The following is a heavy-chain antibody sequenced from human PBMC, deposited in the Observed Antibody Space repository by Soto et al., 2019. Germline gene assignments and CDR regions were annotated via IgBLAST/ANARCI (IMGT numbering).Heavy chain of an antibody. CDR3: ARGWYSGLNWFDP. Sequence: SQPFSLTCAISGDSVSSNSAAWNWIRQSPSRGLEWLGRTYYRSKWYNDYAVSVKSRITTNPDTSKNQFSLQLNSVTPEDTAVYYWARGWYSGLNWFDPWGQGTLVTVSS. D-gene: IGHD6-19*01. V-gene: IGHV6-1*01. CDR2: TYYRSKWYN. CDR1: GDSVSSNSAA. J-gene: IGHJ5*02.